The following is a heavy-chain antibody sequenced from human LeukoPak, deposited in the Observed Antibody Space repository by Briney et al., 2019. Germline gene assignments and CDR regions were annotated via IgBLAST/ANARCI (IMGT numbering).Heavy chain of an antibody. Sequence: GASVKVSCKASGYTFTSYGISWVRQAPGQGLEWMGWISAYNGNTNYAQKLQGRVTMTTDTSTSTAYMELRSLRSDDTAVYYCARDLITMIPSSGYYWGQGTPVTVSS. CDR1: GYTFTSYG. V-gene: IGHV1-18*01. CDR2: ISAYNGNT. J-gene: IGHJ4*02. CDR3: ARDLITMIPSSGYY. D-gene: IGHD3-22*01.